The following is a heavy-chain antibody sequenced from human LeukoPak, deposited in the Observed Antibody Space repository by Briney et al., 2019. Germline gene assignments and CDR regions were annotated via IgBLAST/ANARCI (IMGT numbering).Heavy chain of an antibody. CDR1: GGSISSGDYY. CDR3: ARASIVVVPAALNPPYYFDY. Sequence: PSQTLSLTCTVSGGSISSGDYYWRWIRQPPGKGLEWIGYIYYSGSTYYNPSLKSRVTISVDTSKNQFSLKLSSVTAADTAVYYCARASIVVVPAALNPPYYFDYWGQGTLVTVSS. CDR2: IYYSGST. D-gene: IGHD2-2*01. V-gene: IGHV4-30-4*01. J-gene: IGHJ4*02.